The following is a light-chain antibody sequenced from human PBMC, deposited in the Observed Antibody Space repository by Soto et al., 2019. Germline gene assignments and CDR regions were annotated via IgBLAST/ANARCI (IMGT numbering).Light chain of an antibody. J-gene: IGKJ5*01. CDR3: QQYGSSPIA. Sequence: EIVLTQSPGTLSLSPGGRATLSCRASQGVASRYLAWYQQKPGQAPRLLIYGASTRATGIPDRFSGSGLGTDFTLTISRLEPEDFAVYYCQQYGSSPIAFGQGTRLEIK. CDR1: QGVASRY. V-gene: IGKV3-20*01. CDR2: GAS.